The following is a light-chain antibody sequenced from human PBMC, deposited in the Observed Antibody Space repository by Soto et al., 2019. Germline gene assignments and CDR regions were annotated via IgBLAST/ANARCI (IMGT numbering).Light chain of an antibody. CDR1: QTITSF. J-gene: IGKJ1*01. CDR2: ATS. CDR3: QQSYNTPPT. V-gene: IGKV1-39*01. Sequence: DIQMTQSPSSLSASVGDRVTITCRASQTITSFLNWYLQKPGEAPKLLIYATSILEGGVPSRFSGSASGTDFTLTIASLQPEDFGTYYCQQSYNTPPTFGQGTKVDI.